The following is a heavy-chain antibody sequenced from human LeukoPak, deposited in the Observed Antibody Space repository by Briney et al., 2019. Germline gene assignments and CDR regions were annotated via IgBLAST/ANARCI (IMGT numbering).Heavy chain of an antibody. J-gene: IGHJ5*02. CDR2: IYYSGST. Sequence: PSETLSLTCTNLGGSISSYYWSWIRQPPGKGLEWIGYIYYSGSTNYNPSLKSRVTISVDTSKNQFSLKLSSVTAADTAVYYCASGLRGMMGDWFDPWGQGTLVTVSS. D-gene: IGHD3-16*01. CDR1: GGSISSYY. CDR3: ASGLRGMMGDWFDP. V-gene: IGHV4-59*08.